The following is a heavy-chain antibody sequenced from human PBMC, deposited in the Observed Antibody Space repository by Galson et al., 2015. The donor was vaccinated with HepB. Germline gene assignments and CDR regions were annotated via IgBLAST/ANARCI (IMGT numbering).Heavy chain of an antibody. V-gene: IGHV1-46*01. Sequence: SVKVSCKASGYTFTTYYMHWVRQAPGQGLEWMGIINPGGGNTNYAQKFQGRVTLTRDTSTSTVYMELRSLRSEDTAVYYCVRDANWGPQDYFDYWGQGTLVTVSS. CDR3: VRDANWGPQDYFDY. CDR2: INPGGGNT. J-gene: IGHJ4*02. D-gene: IGHD7-27*01. CDR1: GYTFTTYY.